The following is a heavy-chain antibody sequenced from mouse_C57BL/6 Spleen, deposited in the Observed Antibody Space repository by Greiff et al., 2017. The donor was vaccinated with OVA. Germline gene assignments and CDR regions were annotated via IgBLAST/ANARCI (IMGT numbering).Heavy chain of an antibody. CDR2: IDPSDSYT. D-gene: IGHD2-12*01. CDR3: ARLEFYTFDY. Sequence: VQLQQPGAELVMPGASVKLSCKASGYTFTSYWMHWVKQRPGQGLEWIGEIDPSDSYTNYNQKFKGKSTLTVDKSSSTAYMQLSSLTSEDSAVYYCARLEFYTFDYWGQGTTLTVSS. V-gene: IGHV1-69*01. CDR1: GYTFTSYW. J-gene: IGHJ2*01.